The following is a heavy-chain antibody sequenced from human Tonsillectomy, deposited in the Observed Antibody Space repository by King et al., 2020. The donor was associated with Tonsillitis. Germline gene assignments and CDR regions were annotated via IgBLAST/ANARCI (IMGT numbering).Heavy chain of an antibody. CDR3: ARVRVGGDSKWMDP. J-gene: IGHJ5*02. D-gene: IGHD2-21*01. CDR2: ISYTSGTI. CDR1: GFTFSSYN. V-gene: IGHV3-48*02. Sequence: VQLVESGGDLVQPGGSLRLSCAASGFTFSSYNMNWLRQAPGKGLEWLSYISYTSGTIYYADSVKGRFTISRDNAKNSLYLHMNSLRDEDTAVYYCARVRVGGDSKWMDPWGQGTLVTVSS.